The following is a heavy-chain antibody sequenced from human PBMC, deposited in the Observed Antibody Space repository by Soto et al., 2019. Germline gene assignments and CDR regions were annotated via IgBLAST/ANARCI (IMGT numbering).Heavy chain of an antibody. V-gene: IGHV1-69*13. D-gene: IGHD1-26*01. CDR1: GGTFSSYA. CDR2: IIPIFGTA. J-gene: IGHJ3*02. CDR3: ARAKWDRGVGAFDI. Sequence: SVKVSFKASGGTFSSYAISWVRQAPGQGLEWMGGIIPIFGTANYAQKFQGRVTITADESTSTAYMELSSLRSEDTAVYYCARAKWDRGVGAFDIWGQGTMVTVSS.